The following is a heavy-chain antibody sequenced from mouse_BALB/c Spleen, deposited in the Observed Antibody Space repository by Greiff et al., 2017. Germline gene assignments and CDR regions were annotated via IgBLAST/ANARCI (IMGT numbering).Heavy chain of an antibody. CDR2: IHYSGST. J-gene: IGHJ4*01. V-gene: IGHV3-1*02. Sequence: DVKLQESGPDLVKPSPSLSLSCTVTGYSITSGYSWHWIRQFPGNKLEWMGYIHYSGSTNYNPSLKSRTSITRDTSKNQSFLQLNSVTTEDTAAYYCAGAPFRTTVVAPMDYWGQGTSVTVSA. D-gene: IGHD1-1*01. CDR1: GYSITSGYS. CDR3: AGAPFRTTVVAPMDY.